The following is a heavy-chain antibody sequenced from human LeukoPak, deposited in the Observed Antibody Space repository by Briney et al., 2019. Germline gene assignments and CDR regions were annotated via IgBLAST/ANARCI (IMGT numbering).Heavy chain of an antibody. D-gene: IGHD3-10*01. V-gene: IGHV1-8*02. J-gene: IGHJ5*02. CDR3: ASARTYGSGSYHSGWFDP. Sequence: ASVKVSCKASGYTFTGYYMHWVRQAPGQGLEWMGRINPNSGNTGYAQKFQGRVTMTRNTSISTAYMELSSLRSEDTAVYYCASARTYGSGSYHSGWFDPWGQGTLVTVSS. CDR2: INPNSGNT. CDR1: GYTFTGYY.